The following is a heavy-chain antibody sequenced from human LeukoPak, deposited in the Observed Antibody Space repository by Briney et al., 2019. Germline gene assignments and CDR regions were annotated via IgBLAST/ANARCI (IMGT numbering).Heavy chain of an antibody. V-gene: IGHV4-59*08. CDR1: DVSIVSYY. J-gene: IGHJ3*01. D-gene: IGHD3-10*01. Sequence: SGTLSLTCSVSDVSIVSYYWSWIRQPPGKGLDWIGYTHVSGKFGLNPSRRSRAPVSVDTSKHQASLELTSVTAADSAVYYCARHGRHLWVGDSHDYAFDVWGQGTVVTVSS. CDR3: ARHGRHLWVGDSHDYAFDV. CDR2: THVSGKF.